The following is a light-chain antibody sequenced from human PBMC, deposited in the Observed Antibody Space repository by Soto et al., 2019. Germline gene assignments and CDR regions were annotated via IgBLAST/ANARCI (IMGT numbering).Light chain of an antibody. CDR2: DAS. V-gene: IGKV1-33*01. Sequence: DVQLTQSSSSLSASVGDRVTITCQASQDITNFLNWYQQKPGKAPKLLIYDASNLETGVPSRFSGSGSGTDFTFTISSLQPEDIATYYCQQYDNLPLTCGGGTKVDIK. CDR1: QDITNF. J-gene: IGKJ4*01. CDR3: QQYDNLPLT.